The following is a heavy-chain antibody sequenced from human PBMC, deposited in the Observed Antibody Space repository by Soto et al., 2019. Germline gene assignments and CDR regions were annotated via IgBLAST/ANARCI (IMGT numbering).Heavy chain of an antibody. V-gene: IGHV1-18*01. Sequence: QAHLVQSGPEVKKPGASVKVSCKGSGYIFTSYGIDWVRQAPGQGLEWMGWISAHNGNTEYAQKCQGRVTVTRDTSTSTACLERRSLRSDDTALYYCARGRYGDYWGQGALVTVSS. J-gene: IGHJ4*02. CDR1: GYIFTSYG. D-gene: IGHD4-17*01. CDR2: ISAHNGNT. CDR3: ARGRYGDY.